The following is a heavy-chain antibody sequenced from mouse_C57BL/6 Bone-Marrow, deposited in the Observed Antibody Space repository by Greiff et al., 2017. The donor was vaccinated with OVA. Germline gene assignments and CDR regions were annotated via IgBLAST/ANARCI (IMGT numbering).Heavy chain of an antibody. CDR3: ARCGSGLYVHY. J-gene: IGHJ2*02. CDR1: GYTFTNYW. CDR2: IAPSDSYT. Sequence: QVQLQQPGAELVRPGTSVKLSCTASGYTFTNYWMHWVKQRPGQGLEWIGMIAPSDSYTNYNQKFKGRATLTVDTSSSTAYMHLSSLTSEDSAVYYCARCGSGLYVHYWGQGTSLTVSS. D-gene: IGHD1-1*01. V-gene: IGHV1-59*01.